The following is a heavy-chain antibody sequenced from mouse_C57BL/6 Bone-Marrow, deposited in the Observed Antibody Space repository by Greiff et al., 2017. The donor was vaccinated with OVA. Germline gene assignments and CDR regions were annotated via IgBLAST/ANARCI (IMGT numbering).Heavy chain of an antibody. CDR1: GFTFSSYA. CDR2: LSDGGSYT. D-gene: IGHD1-1*01. CDR3: ARDYLAWFAY. V-gene: IGHV5-4*01. J-gene: IGHJ3*01. Sequence: EVQRVESGGGLVKPGGSLKLSCAASGFTFSSYAMSWVRQTPEKRLEWVATLSDGGSYTYYPDNVKGRFTISRDNAKNNLYLQMSHLKSEDTAMYYCARDYLAWFAYWGQGTLVTVSA.